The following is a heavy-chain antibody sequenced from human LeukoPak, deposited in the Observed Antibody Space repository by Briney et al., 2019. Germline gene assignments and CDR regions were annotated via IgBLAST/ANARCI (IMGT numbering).Heavy chain of an antibody. CDR2: ISGSGGST. V-gene: IGHV3-23*01. Sequence: PGGSLRLSCAASGFTFSSYGISWVRQAPGKGLEWVSAISGSGGSTYYADSVKGRFTISRDNSKNTLYLQMNSLRAEDTAVYYCAKAGYSYGLLHHAFDIWGQGTMVTVSS. CDR3: AKAGYSYGLLHHAFDI. CDR1: GFTFSSYG. D-gene: IGHD5-18*01. J-gene: IGHJ3*02.